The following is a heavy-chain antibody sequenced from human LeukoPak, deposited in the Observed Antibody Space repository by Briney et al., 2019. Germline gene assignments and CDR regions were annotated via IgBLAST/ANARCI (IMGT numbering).Heavy chain of an antibody. CDR1: GFTFSDYY. V-gene: IGHV3-11*04. CDR3: ARDLGWVYYFDY. CDR2: ISSSGSTI. J-gene: IGHJ4*02. Sequence: PGGSLRLSCAASGFTFSDYYMSWIRQAPGKGLEWVSYISSSGSTIYYADSVKGRFTISRDNAKNSLYLQMSSLRAEDSAVYYCARDLGWVYYFDYWGQGTLVTVSS. D-gene: IGHD6-19*01.